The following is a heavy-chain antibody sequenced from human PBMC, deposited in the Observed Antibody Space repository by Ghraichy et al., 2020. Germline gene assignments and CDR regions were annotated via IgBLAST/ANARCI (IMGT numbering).Heavy chain of an antibody. D-gene: IGHD1-26*01. CDR1: GGTFSSYA. V-gene: IGHV1-69*13. Sequence: SVKVSCKASGGTFSSYAISWVRQAPGQGLEWMGGIIPIFGTANYAQKFQGRVTITADESTSTAYMELSSLRSEDTAVYYCARGEGAPYYYYYMDVWGKGTTVTVSS. J-gene: IGHJ6*03. CDR3: ARGEGAPYYYYYMDV. CDR2: IIPIFGTA.